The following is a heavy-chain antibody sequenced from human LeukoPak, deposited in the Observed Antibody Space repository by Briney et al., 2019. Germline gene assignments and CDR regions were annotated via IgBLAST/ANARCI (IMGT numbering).Heavy chain of an antibody. D-gene: IGHD2-2*01. CDR3: ARVGYCSSTSCWDKSQNNWFDP. J-gene: IGHJ5*02. CDR1: GYTFTGYY. CDR2: ISAYNGNT. V-gene: IGHV1-18*04. Sequence: EASVKVSCKASGYTFTGYYIHWVRQAPGQGLEWMGWISAYNGNTNYAQKLQGRVTMTTDTSTSTAYMELRSLRSDDTAVYYCARVGYCSSTSCWDKSQNNWFDPWGQGTLVTVSS.